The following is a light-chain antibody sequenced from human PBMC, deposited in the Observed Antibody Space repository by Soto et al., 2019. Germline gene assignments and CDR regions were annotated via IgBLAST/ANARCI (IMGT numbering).Light chain of an antibody. CDR3: AAWHDSLNGVV. J-gene: IGLJ2*01. CDR2: YDD. Sequence: QSVLTQPPSVSEAPRQRVTISCSGSRSNIGDNAVNWYQQLPGKAPKLLIYYDDLLPSGVSDRFSGSKSGTSASLAISGLQSEDEADYYCAAWHDSLNGVVFGGGTKVTLL. V-gene: IGLV1-36*01. CDR1: RSNIGDNA.